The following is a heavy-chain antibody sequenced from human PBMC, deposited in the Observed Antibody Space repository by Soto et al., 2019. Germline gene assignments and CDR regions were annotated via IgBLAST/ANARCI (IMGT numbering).Heavy chain of an antibody. CDR1: GGSISSGGYY. CDR2: IYYSGST. J-gene: IGHJ5*02. Sequence: QVQLQESGPGLVKPSQTLSLTCTVSGGSISSGGYYWSWIRQHPGKGLEWIGYIYYSGSTYYNPSLKSRVTISVDTSKNQSSLKLSSVTAADTAVYYCARGGGSGWLNWFDTWGQGTLVTVSS. D-gene: IGHD6-19*01. CDR3: ARGGGSGWLNWFDT. V-gene: IGHV4-31*03.